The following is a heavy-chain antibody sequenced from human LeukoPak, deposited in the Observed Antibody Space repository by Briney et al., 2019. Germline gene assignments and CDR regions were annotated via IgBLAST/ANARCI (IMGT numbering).Heavy chain of an antibody. Sequence: KPSETLPLTCTVSGGSISSYYWSWIRQPPGKGLEWIGYIYTSGSTNYNPSLKSRVTISVDTSKNQFSLKLSSVTAADTAVYYCARGGDYFDYWGQGTLVTVSS. J-gene: IGHJ4*02. CDR1: GGSISSYY. CDR3: ARGGDYFDY. CDR2: IYTSGST. V-gene: IGHV4-4*09.